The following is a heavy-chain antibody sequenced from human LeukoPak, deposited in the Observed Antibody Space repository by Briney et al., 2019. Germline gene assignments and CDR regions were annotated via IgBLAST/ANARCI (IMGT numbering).Heavy chain of an antibody. V-gene: IGHV4-59*01. Sequence: PSETLSLTCTVSGGSISSYYWSWIRQPPGKGLEWIGYIYYSGSTNYNPSLKSRVTISVDTSKNQFSLKLSSVTAADTAVYYCARARITTLFDPWGQGTLVTVSS. J-gene: IGHJ5*02. D-gene: IGHD3-10*01. CDR3: ARARITTLFDP. CDR2: IYYSGST. CDR1: GGSISSYY.